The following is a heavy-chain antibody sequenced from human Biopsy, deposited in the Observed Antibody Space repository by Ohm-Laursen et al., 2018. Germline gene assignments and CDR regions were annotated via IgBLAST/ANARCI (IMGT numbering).Heavy chain of an antibody. D-gene: IGHD3-9*01. J-gene: IGHJ6*02. V-gene: IGHV1-2*02. CDR1: GYTFAGYY. Sequence: SVKVSCKASGYTFAGYYLHWVRQAPGHGLEWMGWINPNSGNANYAQSFQGRPTVTRDTSISTAYMELTSLTFDDTAIYYCARVPAYPSIDGYYGLDLWGQGTTVIVSS. CDR2: INPNSGNA. CDR3: ARVPAYPSIDGYYGLDL.